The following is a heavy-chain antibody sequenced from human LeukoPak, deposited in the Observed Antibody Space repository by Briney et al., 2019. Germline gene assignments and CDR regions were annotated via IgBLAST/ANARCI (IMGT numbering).Heavy chain of an antibody. Sequence: GGSLRLSCAVSGFTFSNYDMSWVRQAPGKGLEWVSAISETGARTYYADSVKGRFTISRDNSKNTLYLQMNSLRAEDTAVYYCARDHSSGWPYWGQGTLVTVSS. V-gene: IGHV3-23*01. CDR1: GFTFSNYD. CDR3: ARDHSSGWPY. J-gene: IGHJ4*02. CDR2: ISETGART. D-gene: IGHD6-19*01.